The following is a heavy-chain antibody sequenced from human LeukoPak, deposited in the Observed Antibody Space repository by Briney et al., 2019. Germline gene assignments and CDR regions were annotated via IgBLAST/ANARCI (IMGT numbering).Heavy chain of an antibody. CDR3: TREPVP. CDR1: GGSISNYY. J-gene: IGHJ4*02. Sequence: SETLSLTCTVSGGSISNYYWSWTRQPAGKGLEWIGRIYAGGTASYNPSLKSRVTMSADMSKNQLSLKLTSVTAADTAVYYCTREPVPWGQGTLVTVSS. CDR2: IYAGGTA. V-gene: IGHV4-4*07. D-gene: IGHD6-19*01.